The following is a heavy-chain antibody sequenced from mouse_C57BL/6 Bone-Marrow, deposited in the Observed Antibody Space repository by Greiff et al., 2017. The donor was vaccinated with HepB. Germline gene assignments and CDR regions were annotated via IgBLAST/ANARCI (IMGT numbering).Heavy chain of an antibody. CDR2: VYPYNGGT. D-gene: IGHD1-1*01. Sequence: VQLKESGPVLVKPGPSVKISCKASGFTFTDYYMHWVKQSHGKSLEWIGLVYPYNGGTSYNQKFKGKATLTVDTSSSTAYMELNSLTSEDSAVYYCAGAPSITTVVAKDWFAYWGQGTLVTVSA. J-gene: IGHJ3*01. CDR1: GFTFTDYY. V-gene: IGHV1-36*01. CDR3: AGAPSITTVVAKDWFAY.